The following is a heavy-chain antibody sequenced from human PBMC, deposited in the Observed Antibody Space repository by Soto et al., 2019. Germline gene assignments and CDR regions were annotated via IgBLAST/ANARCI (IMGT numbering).Heavy chain of an antibody. CDR3: ARDYRSKLRFLEWSLESLNWFDP. CDR2: ISSSSSYI. D-gene: IGHD3-3*01. J-gene: IGHJ5*02. Sequence: LRLSCAASGFTFSSYSMNRVRQAPGKGLEWVSSISSSSSYIYYADSVKGRFTISRDNAKNSLYLQMNSLRAEDTAVYYCARDYRSKLRFLEWSLESLNWFDPWGQGTLVTVSS. V-gene: IGHV3-21*01. CDR1: GFTFSSYS.